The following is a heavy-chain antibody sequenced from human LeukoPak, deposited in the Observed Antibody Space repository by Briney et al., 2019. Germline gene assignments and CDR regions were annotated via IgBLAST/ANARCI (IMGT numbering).Heavy chain of an antibody. CDR2: ISSSSSYT. D-gene: IGHD6-19*01. V-gene: IGHV3-21*01. Sequence: PGGSLRLSCAASGFTFSSYSMNWVRQAPGKGLEWVSSISSSSSYTYYADSVKGRFTIFRDNAKNSLYLQMNSLRAEDTAVYYCARVWGYSSGWRYYYGMDVWGQGTTVTVSS. CDR1: GFTFSSYS. J-gene: IGHJ6*02. CDR3: ARVWGYSSGWRYYYGMDV.